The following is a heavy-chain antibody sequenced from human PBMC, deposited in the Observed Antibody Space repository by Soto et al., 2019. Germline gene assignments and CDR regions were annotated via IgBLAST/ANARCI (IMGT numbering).Heavy chain of an antibody. CDR2: IVPTVDTS. J-gene: IGHJ4*02. CDR1: GATFSSYA. D-gene: IGHD5-12*01. CDR3: VRVVAIPGYPDN. Sequence: SVKVSCKTSGATFSSYAITWVRQAPGQGLEWMGGIVPTVDTSTYAQKFQGRVTITADKFTNTVYMELSSLRSDDTAVYYCVRVVAIPGYPDNWGQGTLVTVPQ. V-gene: IGHV1-69*06.